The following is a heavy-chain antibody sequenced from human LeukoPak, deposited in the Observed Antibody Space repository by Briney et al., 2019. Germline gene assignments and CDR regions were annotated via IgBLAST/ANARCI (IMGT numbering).Heavy chain of an antibody. CDR2: IYSGGRT. Sequence: GGSLRLSCAASGFTVSRDYMSWVRQAPGKGLEWVSVIYSGGRTYYADSVKGRFTISRDNSKNTLYLQMNRLRAEDTAVYYCARAGPSSSWHQFDYWGQGTLVTVSS. J-gene: IGHJ4*02. V-gene: IGHV3-66*01. D-gene: IGHD6-13*01. CDR3: ARAGPSSSWHQFDY. CDR1: GFTVSRDY.